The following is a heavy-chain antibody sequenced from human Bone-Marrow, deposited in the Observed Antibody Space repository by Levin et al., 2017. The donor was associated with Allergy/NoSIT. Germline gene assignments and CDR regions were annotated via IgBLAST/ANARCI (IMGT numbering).Heavy chain of an antibody. CDR3: VRGPPPLYTNGWYHRFQADY. V-gene: IGHV3-33*01. D-gene: IGHD6-19*01. Sequence: PGGSLRLSCLVSGFTFNNYGMHWVRQAPGKGLEWGVIISYDGNNKYYSDSLKGRFTISRDNSKNAVYLQMNSVRAEDTATYYCVRGPPPLYTNGWYHRFQADYWGQGTLVTVSS. CDR2: ISYDGNNK. J-gene: IGHJ4*02. CDR1: GFTFNNYG.